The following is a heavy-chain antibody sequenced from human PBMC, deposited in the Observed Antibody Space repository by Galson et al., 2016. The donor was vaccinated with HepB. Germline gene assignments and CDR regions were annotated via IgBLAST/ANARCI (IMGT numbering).Heavy chain of an antibody. Sequence: SLRLSCAASGSTFTNYAMSWVRQAPGKGLEWVSNIDYSGGATYYADSVKGRFTISRDNSKNTLYLQMNSLRPEDTGVYYCAKVTRTSVATDYWGQGTLVTVSS. V-gene: IGHV3-23*01. J-gene: IGHJ4*02. CDR2: IDYSGGAT. CDR1: GSTFTNYA. D-gene: IGHD5-12*01. CDR3: AKVTRTSVATDY.